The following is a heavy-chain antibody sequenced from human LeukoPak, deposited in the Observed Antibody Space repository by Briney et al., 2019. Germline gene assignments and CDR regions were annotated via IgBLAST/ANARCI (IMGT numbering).Heavy chain of an antibody. Sequence: GGSLRLSCAASGFIFGDYAMHWVRQAPGKGLEWVALISDDATNKYYADSVKGRFTISRDNSKNTLYLQMNSLRAEDTAVYYCARTRKGLLALYYFDYWGQGTLVTVSS. V-gene: IGHV3-30-3*01. CDR1: GFIFGDYA. CDR2: ISDDATNK. J-gene: IGHJ4*02. CDR3: ARTRKGLLALYYFDY. D-gene: IGHD2-21*01.